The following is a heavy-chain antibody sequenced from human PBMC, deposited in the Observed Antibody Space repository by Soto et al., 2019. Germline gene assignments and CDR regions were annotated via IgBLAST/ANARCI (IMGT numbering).Heavy chain of an antibody. CDR1: GGSISEKY. J-gene: IGHJ5*02. D-gene: IGHD6-13*01. V-gene: IGHV4-4*07. CDR2: IFANGHT. Sequence: SETLSLTCIVSGGSISEKYWNWVRQPPGKGLEWIGLIFANGHTDYNPSLKSRVTMSVDASKNQFSLRLTSMTAADTAVHYCVASLAASGLNWLDPWGRGTLVTVSS. CDR3: VASLAASGLNWLDP.